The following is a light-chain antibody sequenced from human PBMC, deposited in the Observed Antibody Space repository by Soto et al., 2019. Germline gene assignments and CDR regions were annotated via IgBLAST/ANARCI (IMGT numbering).Light chain of an antibody. CDR1: QSVSTY. Sequence: DIFLAQSRSSLSLAPLEVATLSCRASQSVSTYLAWYQQKPGQAPRLLIYDASNRATGIPARFSGSGSGTDFTLTISSLEPEDFAVYYCQQRSNWPLITFGQGTRLEI. V-gene: IGKV3-11*01. CDR2: DAS. J-gene: IGKJ5*01. CDR3: QQRSNWPLIT.